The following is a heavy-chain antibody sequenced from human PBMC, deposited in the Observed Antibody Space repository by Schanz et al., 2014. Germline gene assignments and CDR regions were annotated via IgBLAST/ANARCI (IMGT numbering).Heavy chain of an antibody. CDR2: IVPSLGLA. J-gene: IGHJ4*02. D-gene: IGHD6-6*01. V-gene: IGHV1-69*08. Sequence: QVHLVQSGAEVKKPGSSVKVSCKASGGTFSSDTFSWVRQAPGQGLEWMGRIVPSLGLAKYEQKFQDKVTITADTSTTTAYMDLRSLRSDDTAVYYCARDQSPYTNSSDVRYFDYWGQGSLVTVSS. CDR1: GGTFSSDT. CDR3: ARDQSPYTNSSDVRYFDY.